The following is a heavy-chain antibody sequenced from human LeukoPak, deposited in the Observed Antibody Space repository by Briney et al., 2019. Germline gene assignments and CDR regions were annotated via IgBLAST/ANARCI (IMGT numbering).Heavy chain of an antibody. CDR1: GYTFTSYY. J-gene: IGHJ4*02. CDR3: AINRDALTGYYISYFHY. CDR2: INPSGGST. V-gene: IGHV1-46*01. D-gene: IGHD3-9*01. Sequence: ASVKVSCKASGYTFTSYYMHWVRQAPGQGLEWMGIINPSGGSTSYAQKFQGRVTMTRDMSTSTVYMELRSLRSDDTAVYYCAINRDALTGYYISYFHYWGQGTLVSVSS.